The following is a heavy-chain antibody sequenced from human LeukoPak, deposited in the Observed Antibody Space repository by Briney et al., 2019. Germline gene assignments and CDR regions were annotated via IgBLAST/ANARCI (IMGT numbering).Heavy chain of an antibody. CDR1: GGSISSGGYY. Sequence: PSQTLSLTCTVSGGSISSGGYYWSWIRQHPGKGLEWIGYIYYSGSTYYNPSLKSRVTISVDTSKNQFSLKLSSVTAADTAVYYCAGDMVRGGRAFDIWGQGTMVTVSS. J-gene: IGHJ3*02. V-gene: IGHV4-31*03. CDR2: IYYSGST. CDR3: AGDMVRGGRAFDI. D-gene: IGHD3-10*01.